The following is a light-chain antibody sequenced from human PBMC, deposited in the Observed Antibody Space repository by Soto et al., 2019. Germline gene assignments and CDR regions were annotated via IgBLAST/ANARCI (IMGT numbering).Light chain of an antibody. CDR3: QQYKNWPLIP. V-gene: IGKV3-15*01. J-gene: IGKJ5*01. CDR2: GAS. Sequence: IVLTQSPGTLSLSPGERATLSCRASQSFNSIYLAWYQQKPGQAPRLLIYGASTRATDIPARFSGSGSGTEFTLTISSLQSEDFAVYYCQQYKNWPLIPFGQGTRLAN. CDR1: QSFNSIY.